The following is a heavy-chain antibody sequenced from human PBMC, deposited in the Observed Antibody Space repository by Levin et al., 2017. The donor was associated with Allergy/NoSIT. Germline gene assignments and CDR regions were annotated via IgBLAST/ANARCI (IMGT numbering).Heavy chain of an antibody. CDR2: IIPIFGTA. CDR1: GGTFSSYA. D-gene: IGHD2-15*01. J-gene: IGHJ3*02. Sequence: SVKVSCKASGGTFSSYAISWVRQAPGQGLEWMGGIIPIFGTANYAQKFQGRVTITADESTSTAYMELSSLRSEDTAVYYCASAPCSGGSCYLFRAFDIWGQGTMVTVSS. V-gene: IGHV1-69*13. CDR3: ASAPCSGGSCYLFRAFDI.